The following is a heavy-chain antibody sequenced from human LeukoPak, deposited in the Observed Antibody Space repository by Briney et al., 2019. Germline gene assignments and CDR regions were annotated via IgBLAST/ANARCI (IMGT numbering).Heavy chain of an antibody. J-gene: IGHJ4*02. CDR1: GFTFSSNA. CDR3: ARDGIPAALDY. D-gene: IGHD2-2*01. V-gene: IGHV3-23*01. Sequence: PGGSLRLSCAASGFTFSSNAVTWVRQVFGKGLEWVSSISGSGSDTYYADSVKGRFTISRDNSKNTLYLQMNSLRAEDTAVYYCARDGIPAALDYWGQGTLVTVSS. CDR2: ISGSGSDT.